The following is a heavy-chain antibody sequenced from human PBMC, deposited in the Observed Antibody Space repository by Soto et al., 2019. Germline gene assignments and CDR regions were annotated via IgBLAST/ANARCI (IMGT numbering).Heavy chain of an antibody. CDR3: ARSGSGSGWL. V-gene: IGHV4-61*01. D-gene: IGHD6-19*01. J-gene: IGHJ4*02. CDR2: IYYSGST. Sequence: SETLSLTCTVSVVSVSSGRFYCSWIRQPPGKGLEWIGYIYYSGSTKYNSSLRSRVTISVDTSKNQFSLKLTSVTAADTAVYYCARSGSGSGWLGGQGTLVTVSS. CDR1: VVSVSSGRFY.